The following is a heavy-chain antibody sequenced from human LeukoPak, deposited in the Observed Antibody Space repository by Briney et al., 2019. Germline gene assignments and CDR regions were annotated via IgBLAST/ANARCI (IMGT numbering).Heavy chain of an antibody. D-gene: IGHD6-6*01. J-gene: IGHJ4*02. CDR3: ARGLPYSSSSGRRWLEVGALDY. CDR2: INHSGST. CDR1: GGCITSGGYY. V-gene: IGHV4-31*03. Sequence: SQTLSLTCTVSGGCITSGGYYWSWIRQHPGKGLEWIGEINHSGSTNYNPSLKSRVTICVDTSKNQFYLKLSSVTAADTGVYYCARGLPYSSSSGRRWLEVGALDYWGQGTLVTVSS.